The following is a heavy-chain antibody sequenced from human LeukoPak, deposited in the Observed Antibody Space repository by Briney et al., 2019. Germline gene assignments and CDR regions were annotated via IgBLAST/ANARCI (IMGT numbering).Heavy chain of an antibody. CDR2: IRYDGSNK. CDR3: AKASAIDY. CDR1: GFTFSGYD. V-gene: IGHV3-30*02. J-gene: IGHJ4*02. Sequence: GGSLRLSCAASGFTFSGYDMHWVRQATGKGLEWVAFIRYDGSNKYYTDSVKSRFTISRDNSKNTLYLQMNSLRPEDTAEYYCAKASAIDYWGQGTLVTVSS.